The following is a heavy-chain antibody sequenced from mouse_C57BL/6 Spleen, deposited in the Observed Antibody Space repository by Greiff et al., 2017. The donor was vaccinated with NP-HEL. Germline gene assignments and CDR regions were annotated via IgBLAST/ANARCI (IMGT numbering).Heavy chain of an antibody. V-gene: IGHV1-50*01. Sequence: QVQLQQPGAELVKPGASVKLSCKASGYTFTSYWMQWVKQRPGQGLAWIGEIDPSDSYTNYNQKFKGKATLTVDTSSSTAYMQLSSLTSEDSAVYYCAQKDGHDDYWGQGTTLTVSS. CDR2: IDPSDSYT. J-gene: IGHJ2*01. D-gene: IGHD2-2*01. CDR3: AQKDGHDDY. CDR1: GYTFTSYW.